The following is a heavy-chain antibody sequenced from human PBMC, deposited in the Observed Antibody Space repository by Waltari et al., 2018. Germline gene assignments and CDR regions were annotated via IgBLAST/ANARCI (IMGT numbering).Heavy chain of an antibody. V-gene: IGHV4-39*02. Sequence: HLQLQESGPWLVKPSETLALTCTVADASISTSRDYWGWVRQPPGKGLEWIGHIYASGSTSYNPSLKSRLVLSVDTSKNHFSLRLSSVTAADTAVYYCARRAGSSASRWFDPWGQGILVTVSS. CDR3: ARRAGSSASRWFDP. D-gene: IGHD6-6*01. CDR1: DASISTSRDY. J-gene: IGHJ5*02. CDR2: IYASGST.